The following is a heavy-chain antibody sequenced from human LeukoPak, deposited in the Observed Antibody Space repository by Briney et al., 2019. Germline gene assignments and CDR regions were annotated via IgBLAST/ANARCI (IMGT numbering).Heavy chain of an antibody. CDR2: INHSGST. J-gene: IGHJ3*02. CDR1: GGSLSGYY. D-gene: IGHD3-22*01. V-gene: IGHV4-34*01. CDR3: ARLGYYDSSGGVDI. Sequence: SETLSLTCAVYGGSLSGYYCSWIRQPPGKGLEWIGEINHSGSTNYNPSLKCRVTISVDTSKNQFSLKLSSVTAAETAVYYCARLGYYDSSGGVDIWGQGTMVTVSS.